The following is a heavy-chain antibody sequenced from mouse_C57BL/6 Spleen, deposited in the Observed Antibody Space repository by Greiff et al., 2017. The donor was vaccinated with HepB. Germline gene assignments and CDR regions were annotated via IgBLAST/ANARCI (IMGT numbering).Heavy chain of an antibody. CDR1: GFTFSDYY. Sequence: EVQLVESEGGLVQPGSSMKLSCTASGFTFSDYYMAWVRQVPEKGLEWVANINYDGSSTYYLDSLKSRFIISRDNAKNILYLQMSSLKSEDTATYYCAREGVLRAFDYWGQGTTLTVSS. J-gene: IGHJ2*01. D-gene: IGHD1-1*01. V-gene: IGHV5-16*01. CDR2: INYDGSST. CDR3: AREGVLRAFDY.